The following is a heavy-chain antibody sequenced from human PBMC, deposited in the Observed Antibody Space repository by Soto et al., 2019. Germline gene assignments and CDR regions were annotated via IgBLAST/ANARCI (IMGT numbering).Heavy chain of an antibody. CDR1: GYTFTSYY. CDR2: INPSGGST. V-gene: IGHV1-46*01. CDR3: ARVLEPLDGPGAFDI. J-gene: IGHJ3*02. Sequence: GASVKVSCKASGYTFTSYYMHWVRQAPGQGLEWMGIINPSGGSTSYAQKFQGRVTMTRDTSTSTVYTELSSLRSEDTAVYYCARVLEPLDGPGAFDIWGQGTMVTVSS.